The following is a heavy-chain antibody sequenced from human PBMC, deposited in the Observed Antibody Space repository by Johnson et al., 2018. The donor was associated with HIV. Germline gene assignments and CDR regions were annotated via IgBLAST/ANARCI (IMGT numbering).Heavy chain of an antibody. CDR1: GFTFDDYG. CDR3: ARDGPRGSYGAFDI. J-gene: IGHJ3*02. Sequence: QVQLVESGGGVVRPGGSLRLSCAASGFTFDDYGMRWVRQAPGKGLEWVAVIWYDGSNNYYADSVKGRFTISRDNSKNTLYLQMNSLRAEDTAVYYCARDGPRGSYGAFDIWGQGTMVTVSS. V-gene: IGHV3-33*08. CDR2: IWYDGSNN. D-gene: IGHD1-26*01.